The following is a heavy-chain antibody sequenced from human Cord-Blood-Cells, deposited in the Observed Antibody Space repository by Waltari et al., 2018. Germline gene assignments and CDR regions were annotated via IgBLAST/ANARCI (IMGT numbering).Heavy chain of an antibody. D-gene: IGHD3-22*01. CDR2: IKHSGST. CDR1: GGSLRGYY. V-gene: IGHV4-34*01. Sequence: QVQLQQWGAGLLKPSETLSLTCAVYGGSLRGYYWSWIRQPPGKGLEGIGEIKHSGSTNYNPSIKSGVSISVDTAKNQFARKLRSGTAADTAVYCCASLLARTYDYDSSGYYYEFDPWGQGALVTVSS. J-gene: IGHJ5*02. CDR3: ASLLARTYDYDSSGYYYEFDP.